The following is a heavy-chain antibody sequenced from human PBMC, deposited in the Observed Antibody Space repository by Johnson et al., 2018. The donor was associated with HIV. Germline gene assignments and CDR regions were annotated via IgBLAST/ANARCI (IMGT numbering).Heavy chain of an antibody. CDR3: ATVWRNEGRHSFDV. J-gene: IGHJ3*01. CDR2: INSDGSST. CDR1: GFTFSNAW. V-gene: IGHV3-74*02. D-gene: IGHD1-1*01. Sequence: VQLVESGGGLVQPGGSLRLSCAASGFTFSNAWMNWVRQAPGQGLVWVSRINSDGSSTSYADSVKGRFIISRDNAKNTLYLQMNILRGEDTALYFCATVWRNEGRHSFDVWGLGTMVTVSS.